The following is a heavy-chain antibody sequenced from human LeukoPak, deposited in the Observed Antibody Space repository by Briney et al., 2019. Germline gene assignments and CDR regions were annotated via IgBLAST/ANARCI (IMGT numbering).Heavy chain of an antibody. CDR3: ARTIIRYCSSTSCYPLGY. Sequence: ASVKVSCKASGYTFTSYGISWVRQAPGQGLEWMGWISAYNGNTNYAQKLQGRVTMTTDTSTSTAYMELRSLRSDDTAVYYCARTIIRYCSSTSCYPLGYWGQGTLVTVS. D-gene: IGHD2-2*01. J-gene: IGHJ4*02. CDR1: GYTFTSYG. CDR2: ISAYNGNT. V-gene: IGHV1-18*01.